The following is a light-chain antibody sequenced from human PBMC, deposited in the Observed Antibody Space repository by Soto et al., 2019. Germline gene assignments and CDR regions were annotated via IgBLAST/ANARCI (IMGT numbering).Light chain of an antibody. CDR2: QVT. J-gene: IGLJ1*01. V-gene: IGLV2-14*01. CDR1: SSELAIYNY. Sequence: QSALTQPASVSGSTGQSITISCTGTSSELAIYNYVSSYQQQPGKAPKLMIYQVTNRPSGVSNRFSGSRSGNTASLTISGLQAEDEADYYCSSYTDSSNYVFGTGTKVTV. CDR3: SSYTDSSNYV.